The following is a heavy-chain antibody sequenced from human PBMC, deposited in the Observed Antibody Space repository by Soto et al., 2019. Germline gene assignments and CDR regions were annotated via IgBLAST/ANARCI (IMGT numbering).Heavy chain of an antibody. CDR2: SNPRGST. J-gene: IGHJ6*02. CDR1: GGSFSGYY. Sequence: SETLSLTCAVYGGSFSGYYWSCIRQPPGKGQEWTGESNPRGSTTYSPSLKSRVIISVDTSKSQFSRKLSSVNGADTAVYYCARGPAYGGNFYYGMGVWGQGTTVTVSS. D-gene: IGHD4-17*01. V-gene: IGHV4-34*01. CDR3: ARGPAYGGNFYYGMGV.